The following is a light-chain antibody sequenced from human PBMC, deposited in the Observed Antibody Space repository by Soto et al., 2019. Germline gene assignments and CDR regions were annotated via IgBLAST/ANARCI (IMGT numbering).Light chain of an antibody. CDR1: SSDVGGYNY. Sequence: QSVLTQPRSVSGSPGQSVTISCTGTSSDVGGYNYVSWYHQHPGKAPKLMIYDVSKWPSGVPDRFSGSKSGNTASLTISGLQAEDEADYYCCSYAGSYTVVFGGGTQLTVL. CDR3: CSYAGSYTVV. V-gene: IGLV2-11*01. J-gene: IGLJ2*01. CDR2: DVS.